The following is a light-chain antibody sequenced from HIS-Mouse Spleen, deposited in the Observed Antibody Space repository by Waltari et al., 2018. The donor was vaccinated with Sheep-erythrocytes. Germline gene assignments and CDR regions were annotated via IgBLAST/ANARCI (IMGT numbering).Light chain of an antibody. CDR2: DVS. CDR1: SSAVGGYNY. Sequence: QSALTPPRSVSGSPGQSVTISCTGTSSAVGGYNYFSWYQQHPGKAPKLMIYDVSKRPSGVPDRFSGSKSGNTASLTISGLQAEDEADYYCCSYAGSYTLVFGGGTKLTVL. V-gene: IGLV2-11*01. J-gene: IGLJ2*01. CDR3: CSYAGSYTLV.